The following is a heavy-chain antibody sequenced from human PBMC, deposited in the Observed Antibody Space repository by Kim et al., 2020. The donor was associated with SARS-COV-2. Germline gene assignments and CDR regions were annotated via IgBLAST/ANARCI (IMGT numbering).Heavy chain of an antibody. V-gene: IGHV4-59*01. CDR3: VRGFSD. CDR1: GGSISSYY. CDR2: IYSSGNA. Sequence: SETLSLTCTVSGGSISSYYLTWIRQSPGKGLEHIGYIYSSGNANYNPSLKSRITISIATSKNQFSLKMISVTTADTAVYYCVRGFSDWGRGTLVTVSS. J-gene: IGHJ4*02.